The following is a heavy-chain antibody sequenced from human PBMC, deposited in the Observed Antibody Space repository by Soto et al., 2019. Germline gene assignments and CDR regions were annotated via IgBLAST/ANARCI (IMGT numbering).Heavy chain of an antibody. CDR3: ARTSNLIAAAGTWWFDP. CDR1: GYTFTSYG. V-gene: IGHV1-18*01. CDR2: ISAYNGNT. D-gene: IGHD6-13*01. Sequence: VASVKVSCKASGYTFTSYGISWVRQAPGQGLEWMGWISAYNGNTNYAQKLQGRVTMTTDTSTSTAYMELRSLRSDDTAVYYCARTSNLIAAAGTWWFDPWGQGTMVTVYS. J-gene: IGHJ5*02.